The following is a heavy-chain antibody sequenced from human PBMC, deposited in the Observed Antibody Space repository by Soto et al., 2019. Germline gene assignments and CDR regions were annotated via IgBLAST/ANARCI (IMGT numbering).Heavy chain of an antibody. J-gene: IGHJ4*02. V-gene: IGHV1-69*01. D-gene: IGHD3-16*01. Sequence: QVQLVQSGAEVKKPGSSVKVSCKASGGTFSSYSINWLRQAPVQGLEWMGEVIPIFGTANYAKKFQVRVTITADETTSTAYMELGSLRSEDTAVYYCARDGGRHSGGIDYWGQGTLVTVSS. CDR3: ARDGGRHSGGIDY. CDR1: GGTFSSYS. CDR2: VIPIFGTA.